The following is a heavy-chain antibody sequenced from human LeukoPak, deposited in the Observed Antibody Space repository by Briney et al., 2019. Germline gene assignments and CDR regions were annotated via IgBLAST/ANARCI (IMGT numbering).Heavy chain of an antibody. J-gene: IGHJ4*02. V-gene: IGHV4-59*08. CDR2: AYSSGHT. CDR3: ARHPFATPFDY. CDR1: GGSISGNY. D-gene: IGHD2-15*01. Sequence: SETLSLTCTVSGGSISGNYWSWIRQPPGKGLEWIGYAYSSGHTNYNSSLKSRVTMSLDTSRSQFSLRLSSVTAADTAVYFCARHPFATPFDYWGPGTLVTVSS.